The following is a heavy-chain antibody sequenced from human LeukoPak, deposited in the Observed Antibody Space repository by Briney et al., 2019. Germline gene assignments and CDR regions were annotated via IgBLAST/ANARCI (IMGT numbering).Heavy chain of an antibody. CDR1: GFTFSNAW. CDR3: TAPSPHYDFWSGYYQNYYYYYMDV. Sequence: GGSLRLSCAASGFTFSNAWMSWVRQAPGKGLEWVGRIKSKTDGGTTDYAAPVKGRFTISRDDSKNTLYLQMNSLKTEDTAVYYCTAPSPHYDFWSGYYQNYYYYYMDVWGEGTTVTVSS. V-gene: IGHV3-15*01. D-gene: IGHD3-3*01. CDR2: IKSKTDGGTT. J-gene: IGHJ6*03.